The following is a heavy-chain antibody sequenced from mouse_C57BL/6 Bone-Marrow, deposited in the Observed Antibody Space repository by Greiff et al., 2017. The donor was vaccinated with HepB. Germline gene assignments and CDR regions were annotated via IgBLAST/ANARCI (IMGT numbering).Heavy chain of an antibody. CDR3: ARPCVLPYWYFDV. J-gene: IGHJ1*03. CDR1: GYTFTSYG. V-gene: IGHV1-81*01. D-gene: IGHD5-5*01. CDR2: IYPRSGNT. Sequence: QVQLKQSGAELARPGASVKLSCKASGYTFTSYGISWVKQRTGQGLEWIGEIYPRSGNTYYNEKFKGKATLAADKSSSTAYMELRSLTSEDSAVYFCARPCVLPYWYFDVWGTGTTVTVSS.